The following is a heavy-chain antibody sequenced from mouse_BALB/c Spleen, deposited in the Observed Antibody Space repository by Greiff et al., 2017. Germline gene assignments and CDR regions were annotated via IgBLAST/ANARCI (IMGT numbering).Heavy chain of an antibody. CDR2: ISYSGST. CDR3: ARYYSSSLYAMDY. CDR1: GYSITSDYV. V-gene: IGHV3-2*02. J-gene: IGHJ4*01. D-gene: IGHD1-1*01. Sequence: EVQLVESGPGLVKPSQSLSLTCTVTGYSITSDYVWNWIRQLPGNKLEWMGYISYSGSTSYNPSFKSRNAITRDTSKNQFYLQLNSVTTEDTATYDDARYYSSSLYAMDYWGQGTSVTVSS.